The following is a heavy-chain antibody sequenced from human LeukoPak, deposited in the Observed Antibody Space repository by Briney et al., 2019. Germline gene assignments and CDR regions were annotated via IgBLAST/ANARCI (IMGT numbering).Heavy chain of an antibody. V-gene: IGHV1-2*02. D-gene: IGHD2-2*01. CDR1: GYTFIGYY. J-gene: IGHJ5*02. Sequence: ASVKVSCKASGYTFIGYYIHWVRQAPGQGLEWMGWINPNSGSTKYAQKFQGRVTMTRDTSISTAYMELSRLMSDDTAVYYCARDRGQYQLLSGWFDPWGQGTLVTVSS. CDR3: ARDRGQYQLLSGWFDP. CDR2: INPNSGST.